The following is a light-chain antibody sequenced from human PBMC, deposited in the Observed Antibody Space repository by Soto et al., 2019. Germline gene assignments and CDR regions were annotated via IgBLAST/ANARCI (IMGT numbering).Light chain of an antibody. CDR2: SND. V-gene: IGLV1-44*01. Sequence: QSVLTQPPSASGTPGQRVTISCSGSSANIGSNTVNWYQQLPGTAPKLLIYSNDQRPSGVPDRFSGSKSGTSASLAISGLQSEDEADYYCATWDDGLNAVVFGGGTKLTVL. CDR1: SANIGSNT. J-gene: IGLJ2*01. CDR3: ATWDDGLNAVV.